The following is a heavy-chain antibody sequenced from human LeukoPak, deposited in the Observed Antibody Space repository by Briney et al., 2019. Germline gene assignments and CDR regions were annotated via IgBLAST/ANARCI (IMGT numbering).Heavy chain of an antibody. CDR1: GFTFSNYW. Sequence: GGSLRLSCAASGFTFSNYWMSWVRQAPGKGLEWVANIKQDGSEKYYADSVRGRFTISRDNSRNTLYLQMDSLRSEDTAVYYCARDFFPIVDSTWYEIGYWGQGTLVTVSS. CDR3: ARDFFPIVDSTWYEIGY. D-gene: IGHD2-21*01. CDR2: IKQDGSEK. J-gene: IGHJ4*02. V-gene: IGHV3-7*01.